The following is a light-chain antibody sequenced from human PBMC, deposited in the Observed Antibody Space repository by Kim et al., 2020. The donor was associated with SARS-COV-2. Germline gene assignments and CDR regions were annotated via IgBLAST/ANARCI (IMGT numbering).Light chain of an antibody. CDR1: SGHTNYA. V-gene: IGLV4-69*01. CDR2: LNSDGSH. J-gene: IGLJ3*02. Sequence: QLVLTQSPSASASLGASVKLTCTLSSGHTNYAIAWHQQQPERGPRFLMRLNSDGSHRRGDGIPDRFSGSSSGAERYLTISNLQSEDEADYYCQTWGTGIRVFGGGTKVTVL. CDR3: QTWGTGIRV.